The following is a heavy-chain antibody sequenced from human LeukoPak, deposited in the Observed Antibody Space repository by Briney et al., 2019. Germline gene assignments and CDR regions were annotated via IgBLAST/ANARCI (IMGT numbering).Heavy chain of an antibody. J-gene: IGHJ3*02. D-gene: IGHD2-2*01. CDR1: GSTLRNYI. CDR2: MSIIGDSI. Sequence: PGGSLRLSCVASGSTLRNYIMTWVRQAPGKGLEWVSSMSIIGDSIYYADSVKGRFTISRDNSKSTLSLQMSSLRAEDTGVYYCAREGYTSDYAGAFDIWGQGSVVTVSS. CDR3: AREGYTSDYAGAFDI. V-gene: IGHV3-23*01.